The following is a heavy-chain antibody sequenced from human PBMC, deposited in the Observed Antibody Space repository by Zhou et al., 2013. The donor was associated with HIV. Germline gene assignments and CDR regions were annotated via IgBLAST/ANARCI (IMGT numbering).Heavy chain of an antibody. CDR3: ARPSITGTIDY. J-gene: IGHJ4*02. CDR1: GGSISSHY. D-gene: IGHD1-20*01. Sequence: QVQLQESGPGLVKPSETLSLTCTVSGGSISSHYWSWIRQPPGKGLEWIGYIYYSGSTNYNPSLKSRVTISVDTSKNQFSLKLSSVTAADTAVYYCARPSITGTIDYWGQGTLVTVSS. V-gene: IGHV4-59*11. CDR2: IYYSGST.